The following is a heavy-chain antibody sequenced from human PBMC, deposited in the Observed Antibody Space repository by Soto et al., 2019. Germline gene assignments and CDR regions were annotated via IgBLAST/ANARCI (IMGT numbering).Heavy chain of an antibody. V-gene: IGHV3-33*01. CDR3: ARGLGYCSGGSCYVVGTDDAFDI. CDR1: GFTFNSYG. Sequence: GGSLRLSCAASGFTFNSYGMHWVRQAPGKGLEWVAIVWYDGSNKYYAESVKGRFTISRDNSKNTLYLQMNSLGAEDTAVYYCARGLGYCSGGSCYVVGTDDAFDIWGQGTMVTVSS. J-gene: IGHJ3*02. CDR2: VWYDGSNK. D-gene: IGHD2-15*01.